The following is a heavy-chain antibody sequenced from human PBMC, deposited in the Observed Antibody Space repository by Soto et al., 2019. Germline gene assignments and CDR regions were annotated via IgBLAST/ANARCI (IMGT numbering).Heavy chain of an antibody. D-gene: IGHD3-3*01. J-gene: IGHJ4*02. CDR2: INAGNGNT. V-gene: IGHV1-3*01. CDR1: GYSFTTYA. CDR3: ARADVFWSGFSPWLDS. Sequence: ASVKVSCKASGYSFTTYAMHWVRQAPGQRLEWMGWINAGNGNTKYRQDLQGRITITRDTSASSVYMELSSLTSEDTAVYYCARADVFWSGFSPWLDSWGQGTLVTVSS.